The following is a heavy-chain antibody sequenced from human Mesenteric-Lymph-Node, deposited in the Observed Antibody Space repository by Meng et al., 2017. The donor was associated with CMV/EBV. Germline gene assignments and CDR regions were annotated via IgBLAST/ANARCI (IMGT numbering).Heavy chain of an antibody. CDR3: ARGGYSSSWSSYSWFDP. V-gene: IGHV4-34*01. CDR1: GSLSGYY. Sequence: GSLSGYYWSWLRQPPGKGLEWIGEINDSGRINPNPSLKSRVTISIDTSKNQFSLKLSSVSAADTAVYYCARGGYSSSWSSYSWFDPWGQGTLVTSPQ. D-gene: IGHD6-13*01. J-gene: IGHJ5*02. CDR2: INDSGRI.